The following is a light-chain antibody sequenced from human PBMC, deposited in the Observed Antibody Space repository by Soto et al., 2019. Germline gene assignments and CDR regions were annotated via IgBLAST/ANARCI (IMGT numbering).Light chain of an antibody. Sequence: QSVLTQPASVSGSPGQSITISCTGTSSDVGAYNYVSWYQQHPGKAPTLMIYDVSDRPSGVSNRFSGSKSGNTASLTISGLQAEDEADYYCSSYTSSSTVLFGGGTKVTVL. CDR2: DVS. V-gene: IGLV2-14*03. J-gene: IGLJ2*01. CDR1: SSDVGAYNY. CDR3: SSYTSSSTVL.